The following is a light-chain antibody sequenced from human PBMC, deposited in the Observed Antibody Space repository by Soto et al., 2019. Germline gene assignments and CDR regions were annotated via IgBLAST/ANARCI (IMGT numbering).Light chain of an antibody. Sequence: QSVLTQPASVSGSPGQSITISCTGASTDGYDYVSWYQQHPGQAPKLMIYDVNNRPSGVSYRFSGSKSGDTASLTISGLQAEDDADYYCSSYTSSAPFYVFGTGTKVTVL. J-gene: IGLJ1*01. CDR2: DVN. CDR1: STDGYDY. CDR3: SSYTSSAPFYV. V-gene: IGLV2-14*03.